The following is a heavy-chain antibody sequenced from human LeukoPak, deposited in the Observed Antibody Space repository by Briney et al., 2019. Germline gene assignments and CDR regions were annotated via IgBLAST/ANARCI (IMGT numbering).Heavy chain of an antibody. CDR3: ATDWAYYYDSSGYYRFDY. CDR2: FDPEDGET. Sequence: ASVKVSCKVSGYTLTELSMHWVRQAPGKGLEWMGGFDPEDGETIYAQKFQGRVTMTEDTSTDTAYMELSSLRSEDTAVYYCATDWAYYYDSSGYYRFDYWGQGTLVTVSS. CDR1: GYTLTELS. V-gene: IGHV1-24*01. J-gene: IGHJ4*02. D-gene: IGHD3-22*01.